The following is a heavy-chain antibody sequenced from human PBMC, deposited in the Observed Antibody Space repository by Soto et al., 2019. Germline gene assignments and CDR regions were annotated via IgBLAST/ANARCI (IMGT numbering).Heavy chain of an antibody. CDR1: GGSISSSSYY. J-gene: IGHJ4*02. CDR2: IYYSGST. V-gene: IGHV4-39*01. CDR3: ARHEDGYHFSFDY. Sequence: SETLSLTCTVSGGSISSSSYYWGWIRQPPGKGLEWIGSIYYSGSTYYNPSLKSRVTISVDTSKNQFSLKLSSVTAADTAVYYCARHEDGYHFSFDYWGPGTLVTVSS. D-gene: IGHD5-12*01.